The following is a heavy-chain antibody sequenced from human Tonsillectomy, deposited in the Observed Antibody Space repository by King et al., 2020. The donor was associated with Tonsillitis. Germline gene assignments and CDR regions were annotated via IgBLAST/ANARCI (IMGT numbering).Heavy chain of an antibody. D-gene: IGHD4-17*01. CDR1: GGSISSGGYS. V-gene: IGHV4-30-2*01. Sequence: MQLQESGSGLVKPSQTLSLTCAVSGGSISSGGYSWSWIRQPPGKGLEWIGYIYHSGSTYYNPSLKSRVIISVDRSKNQFSLKLSSVTAADTAVYYCARVDYGDYAIDYWGQGTLVTVSS. CDR3: ARVDYGDYAIDY. J-gene: IGHJ4*02. CDR2: IYHSGST.